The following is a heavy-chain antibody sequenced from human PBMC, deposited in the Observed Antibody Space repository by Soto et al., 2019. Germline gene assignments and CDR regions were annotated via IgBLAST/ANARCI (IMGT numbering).Heavy chain of an antibody. CDR2: IIPIFGTA. CDR3: ARDQGGPYYYDSSGYYPHHYYFDY. V-gene: IGHV1-69*13. D-gene: IGHD3-22*01. Sequence: SVKVSCKASGGTFSSYAISWVRQAPGQGLEWMGGIIPIFGTANYAQKFQGRVTITADESTSTAYMELSSLRSEDTAVYYCARDQGGPYYYDSSGYYPHHYYFDYWGQGTLVTV. J-gene: IGHJ4*02. CDR1: GGTFSSYA.